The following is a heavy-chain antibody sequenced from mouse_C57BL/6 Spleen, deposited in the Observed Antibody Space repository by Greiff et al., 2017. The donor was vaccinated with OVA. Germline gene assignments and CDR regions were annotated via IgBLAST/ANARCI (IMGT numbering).Heavy chain of an antibody. CDR3: AREGFITTVVAHYWYFDV. J-gene: IGHJ1*03. V-gene: IGHV5-16*01. Sequence: EVQLVESEGGLVQPGRSMKLSCTASGFTFSDYYMAWVRQVPEKGLEWVANINYDGSSTYYLDSLKSRFIISRDNAKNILYLQMSSLKSEDTATYYCAREGFITTVVAHYWYFDVWGTGTTVTVSS. CDR2: INYDGSST. D-gene: IGHD1-1*01. CDR1: GFTFSDYY.